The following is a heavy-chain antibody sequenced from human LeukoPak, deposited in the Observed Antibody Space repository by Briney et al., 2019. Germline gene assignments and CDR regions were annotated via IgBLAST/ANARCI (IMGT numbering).Heavy chain of an antibody. V-gene: IGHV3-7*03. CDR2: INPDGNEK. D-gene: IGHD6-19*01. J-gene: IGHJ4*02. CDR1: GFTFSIYW. Sequence: GGSLGLSCAASGFTFSIYWMIWVRQAPGKGLEWVATINPDGNEKRYVDSVKGRFTISRDNGKNSLYLQMSSLRAEDTAVYYCVRDDRGIAVGTRDHGAQGTLVTVSS. CDR3: VRDDRGIAVGTRDH.